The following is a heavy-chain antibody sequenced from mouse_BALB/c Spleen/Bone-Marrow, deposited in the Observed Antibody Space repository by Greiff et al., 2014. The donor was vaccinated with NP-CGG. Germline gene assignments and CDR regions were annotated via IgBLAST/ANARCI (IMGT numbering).Heavy chain of an antibody. Sequence: EVQLQQSGAELVKPGASVKLSCTASGFNIKDTYMHWVKQRPEQGLEWIGRIDPANGNTKYDPKFQGKATITVDTSSNTAYLQLSSLTSEDTAVYYCASYYYGSAWFAYWGQGTLVTVSA. CDR2: IDPANGNT. J-gene: IGHJ3*01. CDR3: ASYYYGSAWFAY. D-gene: IGHD1-1*01. CDR1: GFNIKDTY. V-gene: IGHV14-3*02.